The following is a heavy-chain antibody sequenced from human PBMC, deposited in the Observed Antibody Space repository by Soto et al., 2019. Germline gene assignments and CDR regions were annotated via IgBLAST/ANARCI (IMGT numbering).Heavy chain of an antibody. J-gene: IGHJ5*02. CDR2: MSYSGNT. CDR3: ARVHGYSSSWYRFDP. V-gene: IGHV4-31*03. Sequence: PSETLSLTCTVSGGSISSGAYYWSWIRQHPGKGLDWIAYMSYSGNTYYNPSLKSRLTISIDTSKNHLSLRLSSVTAADTALYYCARVHGYSSSWYRFDPWGQGTLVTVSS. D-gene: IGHD6-13*01. CDR1: GGSISSGAYY.